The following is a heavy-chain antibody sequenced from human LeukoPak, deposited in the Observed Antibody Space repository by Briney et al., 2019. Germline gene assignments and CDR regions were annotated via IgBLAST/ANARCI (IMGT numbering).Heavy chain of an antibody. V-gene: IGHV3-23*01. CDR3: AKDRTASGYALYYYYGMDV. Sequence: GGSLRLSCAASGFTFSSYAMSWVRQAPGKGLEWVSAISGSGGSTYYADSVKGRFTISGDNSKNTPYLQMNSLRAEDTAVYYCAKDRTASGYALYYYYGMDVWGQGTTVTVSS. CDR2: ISGSGGST. CDR1: GFTFSSYA. J-gene: IGHJ6*02. D-gene: IGHD5-12*01.